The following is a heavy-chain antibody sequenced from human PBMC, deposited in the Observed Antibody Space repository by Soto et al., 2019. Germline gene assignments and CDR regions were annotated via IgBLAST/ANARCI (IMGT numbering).Heavy chain of an antibody. J-gene: IGHJ6*02. CDR1: GFTFSSYG. V-gene: IGHV3-30*19. D-gene: IGHD2-15*01. Sequence: GGSLRLSCAASGFTFSSYGMHWVRQAPGKGLEWVAIISYDGSNKHYADSVKGRFTISRDNSKNTLYVQMNSLRAEDTAVYRCARGDNYYGMDVWGQGTTVTVSS. CDR3: ARGDNYYGMDV. CDR2: ISYDGSNK.